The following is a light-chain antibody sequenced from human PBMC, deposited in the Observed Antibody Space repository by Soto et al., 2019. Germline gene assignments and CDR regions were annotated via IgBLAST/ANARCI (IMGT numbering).Light chain of an antibody. J-gene: IGLJ2*01. CDR1: SSNIGAGYD. V-gene: IGLV1-40*01. CDR3: QSFAYSLRCLL. Sequence: QSVLTQPPSMSGAPGQRVTISCTGSSSNIGAGYDVHWYQQLPGTAPKLLIYDYARRPSGVPDRFSGSKSGSSASLVNPGVPGEEEADYFCQSFAYSLRCLLIGGGTKLTVL. CDR2: DYA.